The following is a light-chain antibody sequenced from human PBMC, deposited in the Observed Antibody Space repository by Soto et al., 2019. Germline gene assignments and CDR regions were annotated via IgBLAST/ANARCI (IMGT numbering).Light chain of an antibody. CDR2: GNS. V-gene: IGLV1-40*01. J-gene: IGLJ3*02. CDR3: QSYDSGQSGHVL. CDR1: NSNIGAGYD. Sequence: QSVLTQPPSVSGAPGQRVTISCTGNNSNIGAGYDVLWYQQLPGTAPRLLIYGNSNRPSGVPDRFAGSKSGTSASVVITGLQADXEADYYCQSYDSGQSGHVLFGGGTKLTVL.